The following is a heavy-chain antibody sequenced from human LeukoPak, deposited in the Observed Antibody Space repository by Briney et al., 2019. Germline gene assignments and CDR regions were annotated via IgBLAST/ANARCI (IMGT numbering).Heavy chain of an antibody. J-gene: IGHJ6*03. CDR2: IRYDGSNQ. Sequence: GGSLRLSCAASGFSFSSYGMHWVRQAPGKGLEWVAFIRYDGSNQYYADSVKGRFTISRDNSKNTLYLQMNSLRVEDTALYYCVKDRGYYGSGRVFYMDVWGKGTTVTISS. CDR3: VKDRGYYGSGRVFYMDV. V-gene: IGHV3-30*02. D-gene: IGHD3-10*01. CDR1: GFSFSSYG.